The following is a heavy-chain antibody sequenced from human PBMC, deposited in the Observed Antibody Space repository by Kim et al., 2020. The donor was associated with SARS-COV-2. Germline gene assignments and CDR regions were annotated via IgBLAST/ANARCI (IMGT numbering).Heavy chain of an antibody. CDR2: MYYSANT. CDR3: ARHGGECSRETCSSHWXDP. V-gene: IGHV4-39*01. Sequence: SETLSLTCSVSGGSFTRSSFYWAWIRQPPGMGLEWIGSMYYSANTYYNPSLESRVTMSVDTSKNTFSLNLTSVTAADAGVYYCARHGGECSRETCSSHWXDPWGQGTLVTVSS. D-gene: IGHD2-15*01. J-gene: IGHJ5*02. CDR1: GGSFTRSSFY.